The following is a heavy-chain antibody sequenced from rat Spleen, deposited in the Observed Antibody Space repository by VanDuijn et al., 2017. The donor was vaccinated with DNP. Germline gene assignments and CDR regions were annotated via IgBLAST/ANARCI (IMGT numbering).Heavy chain of an antibody. CDR3: AKNSGYYFDY. D-gene: IGHD4-3*01. CDR1: GFTFSNYW. Sequence: EVQLVESGGGLVEPGRSLKLSCAASGFTFSNYWMIWIRQIPGKGLEWVASITSSGGYTYYPDSVKGRFTISRDNAKSSLYLQMNSLKSEDTATYYCAKNSGYYFDYWGQGVMVTVSS. CDR2: ITSSGGYT. V-gene: IGHV5-31*01. J-gene: IGHJ2*01.